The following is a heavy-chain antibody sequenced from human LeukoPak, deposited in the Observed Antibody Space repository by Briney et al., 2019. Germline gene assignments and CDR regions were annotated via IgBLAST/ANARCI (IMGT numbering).Heavy chain of an antibody. D-gene: IGHD3-10*01. Sequence: QPGRSLRLSCAASGFTFNNHAMHWVRQAPGKGLEWVAVISYHGSNKYYADSVKGRFTISRDNSKNTLYLQMNSLRAEDTAVYYCARPPRVLPGLTNPGYSYYMDVWGKGTTVTVSS. V-gene: IGHV3-30*04. CDR2: ISYHGSNK. CDR3: ARPPRVLPGLTNPGYSYYMDV. CDR1: GFTFNNHA. J-gene: IGHJ6*03.